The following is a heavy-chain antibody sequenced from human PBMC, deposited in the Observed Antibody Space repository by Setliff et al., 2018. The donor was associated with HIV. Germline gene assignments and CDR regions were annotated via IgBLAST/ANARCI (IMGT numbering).Heavy chain of an antibody. CDR1: GGSIISGSYY. V-gene: IGHV4-61*02. J-gene: IGHJ5*02. D-gene: IGHD6-13*01. Sequence: SETLSLTCNVSGGSIISGSYYWSWIRQPAGKGLEWIGRIYTSGGVTYNPSLESRVTISVDTSKNQFSLKLTSVTAADTAGYYCARWRHSSTWYMGFDPWRRGIRVTVS. CDR3: ARWRHSSTWYMGFDP. CDR2: IYTSGGV.